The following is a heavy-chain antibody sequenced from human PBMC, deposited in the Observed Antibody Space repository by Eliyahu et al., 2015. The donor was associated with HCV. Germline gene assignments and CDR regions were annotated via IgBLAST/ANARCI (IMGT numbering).Heavy chain of an antibody. V-gene: IGHV4-59*01. Sequence: QVQLQESGPGLVKPSETLSLTCTVSGGSITTYYWSWIRQPPGKGLEWIGYIHXSGSTHYNPPLKSRVTISVDTSKXQFSLNLTSVTAADTAVYYCASGGGGIAVAGTGGWFDPWGQGTLVTVSS. CDR3: ASGGGGIAVAGTGGWFDP. CDR2: IHXSGST. D-gene: IGHD6-19*01. CDR1: GGSITTYY. J-gene: IGHJ5*02.